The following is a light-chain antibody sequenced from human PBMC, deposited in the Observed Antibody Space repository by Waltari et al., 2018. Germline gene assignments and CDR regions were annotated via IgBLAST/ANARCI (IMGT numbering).Light chain of an antibody. V-gene: IGLV2-14*03. CDR3: SSYTTSDTPI. Sequence: QSALTQPASVSGSPGQSLTISCTGTSSDVGGYNYVSWYQQHPGGAPRLMIYGVTNRPSGVSIRFSGTKSGNTASLTISGLQPEDEAYYYCSSYTTSDTPIFAGGTKLTVL. J-gene: IGLJ2*01. CDR2: GVT. CDR1: SSDVGGYNY.